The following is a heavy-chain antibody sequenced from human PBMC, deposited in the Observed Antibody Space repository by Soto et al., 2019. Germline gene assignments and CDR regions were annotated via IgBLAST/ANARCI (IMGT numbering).Heavy chain of an antibody. Sequence: ASVKVSCKASGYTFTSYGISWVRQAPGQGLEWMGWISAYNGNTNYAQKLQGRVTMTTDTSTSTAYMELRSLRSDDTAVYYCARVIFPGIEPIWFGELSPYYYYYMDVWGKGTTVTISS. CDR3: ARVIFPGIEPIWFGELSPYYYYYMDV. CDR2: ISAYNGNT. D-gene: IGHD3-10*01. J-gene: IGHJ6*03. V-gene: IGHV1-18*01. CDR1: GYTFTSYG.